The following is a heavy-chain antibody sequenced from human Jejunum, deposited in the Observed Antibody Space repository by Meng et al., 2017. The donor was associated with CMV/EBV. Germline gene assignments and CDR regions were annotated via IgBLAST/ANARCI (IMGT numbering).Heavy chain of an antibody. CDR1: GSRCTNVW. CDR3: AIYSGLNNFDY. J-gene: IGHJ4*02. V-gene: IGHV5-51*01. CDR2: IFPGDSDT. D-gene: IGHD5-12*01. Sequence: CKGFGSRCTNVWIGWVRKMAGKGLEWMGIIFPGDSDTTYSPSFQGQVTISADISTSTAYLQWSSLKASDTAMYYCAIYSGLNNFDYWGQGTLVTVSS.